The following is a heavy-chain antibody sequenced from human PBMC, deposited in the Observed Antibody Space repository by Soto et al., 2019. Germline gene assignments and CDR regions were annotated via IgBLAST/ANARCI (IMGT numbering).Heavy chain of an antibody. CDR1: GFTFSNYA. CDR3: ARALGYAFDL. D-gene: IGHD5-12*01. CDR2: ISSXRGST. V-gene: IGHV3-64*01. Sequence: RXSCAAAGFTFSNYAMQWVRQAPGKGLEYLSAISSXRGSTYYANSLXXRFTICRXXSKKTLYLQMGSLRAEEMAVYYCARALGYAFDLSGQRTMVTESS. J-gene: IGHJ3*01.